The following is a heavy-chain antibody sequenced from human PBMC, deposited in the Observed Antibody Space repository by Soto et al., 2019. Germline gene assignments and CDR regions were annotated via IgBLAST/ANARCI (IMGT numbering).Heavy chain of an antibody. CDR1: GGSISSGDYY. Sequence: QVQLQESGPGLVKPSQTLSLTCTVSGGSISSGDYYWSWIRQPPGKCLEWIGYIYYSGSTYYNPSLKSRVTISVDTSKNQFSLKLSSVTAADTAVYYCASAVITTGRPDAFDIWGQGTMVTVSS. J-gene: IGHJ3*02. D-gene: IGHD4-4*01. CDR3: ASAVITTGRPDAFDI. V-gene: IGHV4-30-4*01. CDR2: IYYSGST.